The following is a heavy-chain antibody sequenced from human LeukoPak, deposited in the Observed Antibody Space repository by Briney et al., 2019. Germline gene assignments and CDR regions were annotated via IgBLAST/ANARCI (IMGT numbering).Heavy chain of an antibody. V-gene: IGHV3-30-3*01. CDR3: ARAGVRFLEWLGGVPTRIDLDY. D-gene: IGHD3-3*01. CDR1: GFTFSSYA. J-gene: IGHJ4*02. CDR2: ISYDGSNK. Sequence: GGSLRLSCAASGFTFSSYAMHWVRQAPGKGLEWVAVISYDGSNKYYADSVKGRFTISRDNSKNTLYLQMNSLRAEDTAVYYCARAGVRFLEWLGGVPTRIDLDYWGQGTLVTVSS.